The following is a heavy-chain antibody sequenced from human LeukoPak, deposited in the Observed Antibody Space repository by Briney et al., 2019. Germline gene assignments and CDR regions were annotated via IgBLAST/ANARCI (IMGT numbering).Heavy chain of an antibody. J-gene: IGHJ4*02. V-gene: IGHV3-23*01. CDR2: ISGVTTNT. CDR3: AKHNTGNYYDY. CDR1: GFTFSSCA. D-gene: IGHD1-26*01. Sequence: AGGSLRLSCAASGFTFSSCAMGWVRQAPGKGLEWVSTISGVTTNTYYADSVKGRFTISRDNSKNTLSLQMSSLRAEDAAVYYCAKHNTGNYYDYWGQGALVTVSS.